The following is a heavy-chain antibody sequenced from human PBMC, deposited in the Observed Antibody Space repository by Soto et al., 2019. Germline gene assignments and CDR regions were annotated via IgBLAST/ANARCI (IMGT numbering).Heavy chain of an antibody. V-gene: IGHV2-26*01. CDR3: ARISRNVTTVRHYGMDV. Sequence: SGPTLVNPTETLTLTCTVSGFSLSNARMGVSWIRQPPGKALEWLAHIFSNDEKPYSTSLKSRLTISKDTSKSQVVLTMTNMDPVDTATYYCARISRNVTTVRHYGMDVWGQGTTVTVSS. CDR1: GFSLSNARMG. CDR2: IFSNDEK. D-gene: IGHD4-17*01. J-gene: IGHJ6*02.